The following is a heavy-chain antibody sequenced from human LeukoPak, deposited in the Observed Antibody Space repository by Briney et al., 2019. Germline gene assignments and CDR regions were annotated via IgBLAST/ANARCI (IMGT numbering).Heavy chain of an antibody. Sequence: HPGGYLRLSCAASGFTFSSYWMHWVRQAPGKGLVWVSRINSDGSSTSYADSVKGRFTISRDNAKKTLYLQMNSLRAEDTAVYYCARDYDFWSGYLDYWGQGTLVTVSS. D-gene: IGHD3-3*01. CDR1: GFTFSSYW. CDR3: ARDYDFWSGYLDY. V-gene: IGHV3-74*01. CDR2: INSDGSST. J-gene: IGHJ4*02.